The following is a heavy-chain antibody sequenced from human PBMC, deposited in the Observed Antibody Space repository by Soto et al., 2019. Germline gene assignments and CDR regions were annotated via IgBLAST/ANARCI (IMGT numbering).Heavy chain of an antibody. CDR1: GYTFTSYG. J-gene: IGHJ5*02. V-gene: IGHV1-18*01. Sequence: ASVKVSCKASGYTFTSYGISWVRQAPGQGLEWMGWISAYNGNTNYAQKLQGRVTMTTDTSTSTAYMELRSLRSDDTAVYYCARDGVTIYGVDINWFDPWGQGTLVTVSS. D-gene: IGHD3-3*01. CDR3: ARDGVTIYGVDINWFDP. CDR2: ISAYNGNT.